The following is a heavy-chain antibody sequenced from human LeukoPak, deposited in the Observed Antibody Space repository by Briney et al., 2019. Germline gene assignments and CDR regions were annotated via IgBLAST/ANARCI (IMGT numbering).Heavy chain of an antibody. CDR2: INHSGST. Sequence: SETLSLTCAVYGGSFSGYYWSWIRQPPGKGLEWIGEINHSGSTNYNPSLKSRVTISVDTSKNQSSLKLSSVTAADTAVYYCARESVSYSSSWYFDYWGQGTLVTVSS. D-gene: IGHD6-13*01. J-gene: IGHJ4*02. CDR3: ARESVSYSSSWYFDY. CDR1: GGSFSGYY. V-gene: IGHV4-34*01.